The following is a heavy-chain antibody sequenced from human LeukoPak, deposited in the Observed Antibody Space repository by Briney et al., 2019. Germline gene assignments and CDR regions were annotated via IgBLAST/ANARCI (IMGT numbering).Heavy chain of an antibody. CDR1: GFTFTTYS. Sequence: GGALRLSCEASGFTFTTYSMTWVRQAPGKGLEWVSIISSGSSAIFSADALKGRFTISRDDAKNLLYLDMNSLRAEDTAVYYCARGHTAVTRHFDFWGQGTLVTVSS. D-gene: IGHD4-17*01. CDR3: ARGHTAVTRHFDF. J-gene: IGHJ4*02. V-gene: IGHV3-21*01. CDR2: ISSGSSAI.